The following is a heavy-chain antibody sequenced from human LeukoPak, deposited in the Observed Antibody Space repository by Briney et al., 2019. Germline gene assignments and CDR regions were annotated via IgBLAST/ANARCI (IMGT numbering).Heavy chain of an antibody. J-gene: IGHJ6*04. CDR2: ISEGRT. D-gene: IGHD3-22*01. CDR1: GFTFSNYA. V-gene: IGHV3-23*01. CDR3: ARGLAPDV. Sequence: GGSLRLSCAVSGFTFSNYAVSWVRQAPGKGLEWVSAISEGRTYYADSVKGRFTISRDNSKNTLYLQMGSLRAEDMAVYYCARGLAPDVWGKGTTVTVSS.